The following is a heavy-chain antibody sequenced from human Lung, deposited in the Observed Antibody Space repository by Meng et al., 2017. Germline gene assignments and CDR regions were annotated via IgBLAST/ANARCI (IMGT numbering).Heavy chain of an antibody. J-gene: IGHJ4*02. CDR1: GGPLSSYA. CDR2: IIPIFGTA. D-gene: IGHD6-13*01. CDR3: ARDEDISAAGKLFGDY. V-gene: IGHV1-69*06. Sequence: QVGLAGDVVQNPRYSVKVSGMSSGGPLSSYAISLVRQAPGQGLDWMGGIIPIFGTANYAQKFQGRVTITADKSTSTAYMELSSLRSEDTAVYYCARDEDISAAGKLFGDYWGQGTLVTVSS.